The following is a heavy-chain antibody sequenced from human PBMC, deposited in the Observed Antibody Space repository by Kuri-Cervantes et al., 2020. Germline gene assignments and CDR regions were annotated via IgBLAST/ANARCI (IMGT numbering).Heavy chain of an antibody. J-gene: IGHJ6*03. Sequence: GESLKISCAASGFTFSSYWMSWVRQAPGKGLEWVANIKQDGSEKYYVDSVKGRFTIPRDNAKNSLYLQMNSLRAEDTAVYYCARVYCSGGSCYDYYYYYMDVWGKGTTVTVSS. CDR3: ARVYCSGGSCYDYYYYYMDV. V-gene: IGHV3-7*04. D-gene: IGHD2-15*01. CDR2: IKQDGSEK. CDR1: GFTFSSYW.